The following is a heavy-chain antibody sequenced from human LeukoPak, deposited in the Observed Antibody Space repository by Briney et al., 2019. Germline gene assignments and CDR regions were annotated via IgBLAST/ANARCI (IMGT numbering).Heavy chain of an antibody. CDR1: GYTFTTYD. V-gene: IGHV1-8*03. D-gene: IGHD3-3*01. CDR3: ARSRRITVFGMPKGGWFDP. J-gene: IGHJ5*02. Sequence: GASVKVSCKASGYTFTTYDINWVRQATGQGLEWMGWMNPNTGDTGYAQKFQGRVTLTRNTSISTAYMELSSLRSEDTAVYYCARSRRITVFGMPKGGWFDPWGQGTLVTVSS. CDR2: MNPNTGDT.